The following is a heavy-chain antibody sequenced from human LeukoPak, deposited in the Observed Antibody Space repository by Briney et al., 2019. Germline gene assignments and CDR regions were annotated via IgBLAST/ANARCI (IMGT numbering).Heavy chain of an antibody. CDR3: AKDLKRWQQLRWFDP. D-gene: IGHD6-13*01. CDR2: ISGSGGST. CDR1: GFTFSSNA. J-gene: IGHJ5*02. Sequence: PGGSLRLSXAASGFTFSSNAMSWVRQAQGEGLEWVSAISGSGGSTYYADSVKGRFTITRDNSKTTLYLQMNSLRAEDTAVYYCAKDLKRWQQLRWFDPWGQGTLVTVSS. V-gene: IGHV3-23*01.